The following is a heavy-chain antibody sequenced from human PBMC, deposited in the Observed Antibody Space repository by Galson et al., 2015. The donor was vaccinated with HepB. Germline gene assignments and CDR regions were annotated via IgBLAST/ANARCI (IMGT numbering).Heavy chain of an antibody. J-gene: IGHJ3*02. CDR2: INSDGSST. Sequence: SLRLSCAASGFTFSGYWMHWVRQAPGKGLVWVSRINSDGSSTSYADSVKGRFTISRDNAKNTLYLQMNSLRAEDTAVYYCAREGSSGWFENHAFDIWGQGTMVTVSS. V-gene: IGHV3-74*01. CDR1: GFTFSGYW. CDR3: AREGSSGWFENHAFDI. D-gene: IGHD6-19*01.